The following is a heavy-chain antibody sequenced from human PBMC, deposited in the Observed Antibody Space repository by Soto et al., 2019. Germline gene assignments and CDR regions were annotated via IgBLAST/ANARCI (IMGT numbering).Heavy chain of an antibody. V-gene: IGHV3-21*01. CDR3: ARDQTVAGPTTFDY. D-gene: IGHD6-19*01. Sequence: GGSLRLFCAASGFSFTTYGMSWVRQAPGKGLEWVSDISSTGLYTYLADSVKGRFTISRDNAKNTLYLQMNSLRAEDTAVYYCARDQTVAGPTTFDYCGQGTLVTVSS. CDR1: GFSFTTYG. CDR2: ISSTGLYT. J-gene: IGHJ4*02.